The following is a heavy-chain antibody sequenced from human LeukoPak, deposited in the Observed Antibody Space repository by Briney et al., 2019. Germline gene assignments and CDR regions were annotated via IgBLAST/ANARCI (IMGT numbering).Heavy chain of an antibody. D-gene: IGHD3-22*01. V-gene: IGHV4-59*08. CDR2: IHYSGST. CDR1: GGSISSYY. Sequence: SETLSPTCTVSGGSISSYYWSWIRQPAGKGREWIGYIHYSGSTNYNPSLKSRVTISVDTSKNQFSLKLSSVTAADTAVYYCARHSWRDSSGYYYGPEYYFDYWGQGTLVTVSS. J-gene: IGHJ4*02. CDR3: ARHSWRDSSGYYYGPEYYFDY.